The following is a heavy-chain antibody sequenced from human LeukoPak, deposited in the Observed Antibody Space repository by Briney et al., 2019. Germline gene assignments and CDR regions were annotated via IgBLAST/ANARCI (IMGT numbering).Heavy chain of an antibody. CDR2: ISYDGSNK. CDR3: ARSPDSSGYYYGY. Sequence: GGSLRLSCAASGFTFSSYAMHWVRQAPGKGLEWVAVISYDGSNKYYADSVKGRFTISRDNSKNTLYLQMNSLRAEDTAVYYCARSPDSSGYYYGYWGQGTLVTVSS. V-gene: IGHV3-30-3*01. CDR1: GFTFSSYA. J-gene: IGHJ4*02. D-gene: IGHD3-22*01.